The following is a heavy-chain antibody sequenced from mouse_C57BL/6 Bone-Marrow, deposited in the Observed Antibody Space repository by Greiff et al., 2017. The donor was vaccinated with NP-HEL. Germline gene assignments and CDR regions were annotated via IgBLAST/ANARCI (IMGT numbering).Heavy chain of an antibody. V-gene: IGHV1-64*01. D-gene: IGHD2-5*01. J-gene: IGHJ1*03. Sequence: VQLQQPGAELVKPGASVKLSCKASGYTFTSYWMHWVKQRPGQGLEWIGMIHPNSGSTNYNEKFKSKATLTVDKSSSTAYMQLSSLTSEDSAVYYCARDYSKRGYFDVWGTGTTVTVSS. CDR3: ARDYSKRGYFDV. CDR2: IHPNSGST. CDR1: GYTFTSYW.